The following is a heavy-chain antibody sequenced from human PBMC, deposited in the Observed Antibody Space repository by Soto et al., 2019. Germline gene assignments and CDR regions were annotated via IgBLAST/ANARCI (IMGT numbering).Heavy chain of an antibody. J-gene: IGHJ6*02. V-gene: IGHV1-8*01. CDR1: GYTFTSYD. D-gene: IGHD1-1*01. CDR2: INPNSGNT. CDR3: ARERTGTTSMDV. Sequence: QVQLVQSGAEVKKPRASVKVSCKASGYTFTSYDINWVRQATGQGLEWMGWINPNSGNTGYAQKFQGRVTMTRNTSISTAYMELSSLRSEDTAVYYCARERTGTTSMDVWGQGTTVTVSS.